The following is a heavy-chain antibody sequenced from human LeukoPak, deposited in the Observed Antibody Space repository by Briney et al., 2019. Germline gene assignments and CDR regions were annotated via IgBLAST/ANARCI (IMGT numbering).Heavy chain of an antibody. Sequence: GASVQVSCQVSGYTLTELSMHSVRQPPGKGLEGMGGFDTEDGETNYVQKFQGRVTMTEDTSTDTAYMELSSVKSEDTAVYYCANRESGEFGLWTGYYFDYWGQGTLVTVSS. CDR3: ANRESGEFGLWTGYYFDY. J-gene: IGHJ4*02. V-gene: IGHV1-24*01. CDR1: GYTLTELS. CDR2: FDTEDGET. D-gene: IGHD3-16*01.